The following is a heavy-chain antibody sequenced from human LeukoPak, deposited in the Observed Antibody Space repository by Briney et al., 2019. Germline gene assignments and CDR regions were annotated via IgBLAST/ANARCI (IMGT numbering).Heavy chain of an antibody. D-gene: IGHD6-13*01. V-gene: IGHV4-59*01. CDR3: AGSSSWYKGLDY. CDR2: IYYSGST. Sequence: SETLSLTCTVSGGSISSYYWSWIRQPPGKGLEWIGYIYYSGSTNYKSSLKSRVTISVDTSKNQFPLKLSSVTAADTAVYYCAGSSSWYKGLDYWGQGTLVTVSS. J-gene: IGHJ4*02. CDR1: GGSISSYY.